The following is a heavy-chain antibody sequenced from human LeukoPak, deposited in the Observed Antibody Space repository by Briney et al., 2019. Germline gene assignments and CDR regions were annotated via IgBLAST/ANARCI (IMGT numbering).Heavy chain of an antibody. D-gene: IGHD6-13*01. J-gene: IGHJ5*02. Sequence: GGSLRLSCAASGFTFSSYSMNWVRQAPGKGLEWVSYISSSSSTIYYADSVKGRFTISRDNAKNSLYLQMNSLRAEDTAVYYCTRGAAGILLGTWGQGTLVTVSS. CDR2: ISSSSSTI. V-gene: IGHV3-48*01. CDR1: GFTFSSYS. CDR3: TRGAAGILLGT.